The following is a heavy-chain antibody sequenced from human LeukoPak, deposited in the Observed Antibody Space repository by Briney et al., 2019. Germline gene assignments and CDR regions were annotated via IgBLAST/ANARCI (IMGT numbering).Heavy chain of an antibody. CDR2: IYYSGST. J-gene: IGHJ4*02. V-gene: IGHV4-39*01. CDR3: ASDDYGDYNFGY. CDR1: GGSISSSSYY. Sequence: SETLSLTCTVSGGSISSSSYYWGWIRQPPGKGLEWIGSIYYSGSTYYNPSLKSRVTISVDTSKNQFSPKLSSVTAADTAVYYCASDDYGDYNFGYWGQGTLVTVSS. D-gene: IGHD4-17*01.